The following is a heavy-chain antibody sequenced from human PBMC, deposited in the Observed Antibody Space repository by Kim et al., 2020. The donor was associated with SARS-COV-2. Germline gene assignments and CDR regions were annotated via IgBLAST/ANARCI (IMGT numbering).Heavy chain of an antibody. CDR1: GYTFTGYY. CDR2: INPESGDS. Sequence: ASVKVSCKASGYTFTGYYIHWVRLGPGQGLEWMGRINPESGDSTYAQKFRDRVSMTRDTSIITAYMELSSLGPDDIGVYYCARGSYHDGLDFWGQGTMVTVSS. CDR3: ARGSYHDGLDF. V-gene: IGHV1-2*05. D-gene: IGHD3-16*02. J-gene: IGHJ3*01.